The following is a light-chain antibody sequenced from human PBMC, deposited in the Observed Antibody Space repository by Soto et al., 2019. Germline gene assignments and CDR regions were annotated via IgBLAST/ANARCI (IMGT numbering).Light chain of an antibody. Sequence: QSVLAQPPSASGSPGQSVTISCTGTSSDVGAYNYVSWYQQLPGKAPKLIIYEVSKRPSGVPDRFSDSKSGNTASLTVSGLQAEDEADYYCTSYAGTYSFFYVFGTGTKVTVL. V-gene: IGLV2-8*01. CDR3: TSYAGTYSFFYV. CDR1: SSDVGAYNY. CDR2: EVS. J-gene: IGLJ1*01.